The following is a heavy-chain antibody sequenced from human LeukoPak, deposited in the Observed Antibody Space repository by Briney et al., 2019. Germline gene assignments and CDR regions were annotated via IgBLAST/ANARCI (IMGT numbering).Heavy chain of an antibody. D-gene: IGHD3-22*01. CDR1: GGTFSSYA. V-gene: IGHV1-69*15. CDR2: IIPIFGIA. CDR3: ARERHYYDSSGYYLFDY. J-gene: IGHJ4*02. Sequence: SVKVSCKASGGTFSSYAISWVRQAPGQGLEWMGRIIPIFGIANYAQKFQGRVTITADESTSTAYMELSSLRSEDTAVYYCARERHYYDSSGYYLFDYWGQGTLVTVSS.